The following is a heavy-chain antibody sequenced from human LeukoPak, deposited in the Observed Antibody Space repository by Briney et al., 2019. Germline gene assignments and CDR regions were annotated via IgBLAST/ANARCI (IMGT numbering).Heavy chain of an antibody. Sequence: PSETLSLTCTVSGGSISGSISSNYWTWIRQPPGKGLEWIGYIYYSGTTNYNPSLKSRVSMSVDTSKNQFSLKLSSVTAADTAVYYCAKGTVAGTNWFDPWGQGTLVTVSS. CDR3: AKGTVAGTNWFDP. J-gene: IGHJ5*02. V-gene: IGHV4-61*05. D-gene: IGHD6-19*01. CDR2: IYYSGTT. CDR1: GGSISGSISSNY.